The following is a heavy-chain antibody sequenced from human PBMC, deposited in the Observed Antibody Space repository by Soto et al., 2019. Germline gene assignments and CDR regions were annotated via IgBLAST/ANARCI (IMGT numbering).Heavy chain of an antibody. CDR1: GFSLSASGAS. D-gene: IGHD3-10*02. CDR3: VHRLDVPGLAFDP. V-gene: IGHV2-5*01. Sequence: SGPTLVNPTQTLRLTCAFSGFSLSASGASVGWIRQPPGKALEWLAHIYWNDDKRYSPSLRSRLTISRDTSKNQVVLTFTNMDPADTGTYYCVHRLDVPGLAFDPWGQGTLVTVSS. CDR2: IYWNDDK. J-gene: IGHJ5*02.